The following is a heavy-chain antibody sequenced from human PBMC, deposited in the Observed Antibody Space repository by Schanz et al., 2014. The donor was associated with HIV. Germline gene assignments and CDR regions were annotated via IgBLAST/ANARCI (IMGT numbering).Heavy chain of an antibody. J-gene: IGHJ6*02. D-gene: IGHD6-6*01. CDR2: VSKDGSKK. CDR3: ATTLYPYTSSSDYYYGMDV. V-gene: IGHV3-30*04. Sequence: QVHLVESGGGVVLPGKSLRLACAASGFTFGTYAMHWVRQAPGKGLEWVAVVSKDGSKKYYAASVKGRFTISRDNSRDTVHLQMNSLRAEDTALYYCATTLYPYTSSSDYYYGMDVWGQGTTVTVSS. CDR1: GFTFGTYA.